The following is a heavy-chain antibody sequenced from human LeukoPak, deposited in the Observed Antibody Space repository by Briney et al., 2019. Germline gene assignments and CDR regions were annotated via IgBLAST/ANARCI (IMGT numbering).Heavy chain of an antibody. V-gene: IGHV3-74*01. CDR3: ARGYSYGYRIDY. CDR2: ISSDGSST. Sequence: PGGSLRLSCAASGFTFSSYWMHWVRQAPGKGLVWVSRISSDGSSTSYADSVKGRFTISRDTPKNTLYLQMNSLRAEDTAVYFCARGYSYGYRIDYWGQGTLVTVSP. CDR1: GFTFSSYW. D-gene: IGHD5-18*01. J-gene: IGHJ4*02.